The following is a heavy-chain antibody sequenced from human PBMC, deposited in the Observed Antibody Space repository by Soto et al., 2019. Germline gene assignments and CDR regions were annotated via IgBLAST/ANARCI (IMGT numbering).Heavy chain of an antibody. V-gene: IGHV4-59*01. Sequence: SETLSLTCTVSGVSLRRNFWSWIRQPPGKGLEWIGYTYYTADTKYSPSLESRATISADPSNKQFSLSLSPVSAADTALYFCARTQHLPEIFDLCG. D-gene: IGHD2-2*01. CDR1: GVSLRRNF. J-gene: IGHJ5*01. CDR2: TYYTADT. CDR3: ARTQHLPEIFDL.